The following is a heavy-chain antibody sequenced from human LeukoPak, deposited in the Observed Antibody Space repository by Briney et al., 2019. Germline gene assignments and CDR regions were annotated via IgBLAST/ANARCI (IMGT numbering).Heavy chain of an antibody. J-gene: IGHJ4*02. Sequence: ASVKVSCKASGYTFTNYGITWVRQAHGQGLEWMGWVSAKTGDTNYAQKFQGRVTMTTDTSTSTVYMELRSLRSDDTAVFYCARILASIIDYWGQGTLVTVSS. CDR2: VSAKTGDT. D-gene: IGHD5/OR15-5a*01. V-gene: IGHV1-18*01. CDR3: ARILASIIDY. CDR1: GYTFTNYG.